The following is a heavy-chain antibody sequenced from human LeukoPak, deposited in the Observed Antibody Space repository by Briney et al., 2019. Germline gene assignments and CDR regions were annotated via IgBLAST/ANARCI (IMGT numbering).Heavy chain of an antibody. Sequence: SETLSLTCTVSSDSIRTYYWSWIRQPPGKGLEWIGRIYTSGSTNYNPSLKSRVTISVDTSKNQFSLKLSSVTAADTAVYYCARERDFYSGSYLPLGSGDAFDIWGQGTMVTVSS. D-gene: IGHD1-26*01. CDR2: IYTSGST. CDR3: ARERDFYSGSYLPLGSGDAFDI. CDR1: SDSIRTYY. V-gene: IGHV4-4*07. J-gene: IGHJ3*02.